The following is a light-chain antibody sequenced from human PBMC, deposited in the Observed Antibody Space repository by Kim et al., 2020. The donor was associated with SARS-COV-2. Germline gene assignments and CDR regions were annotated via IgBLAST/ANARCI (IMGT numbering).Light chain of an antibody. J-gene: IGLJ1*01. Sequence: PGQSITISCSGTSTDFTTYNYVYWYQQHPGKAPTLIIYEITKRPSGVPDRFSGSKSGDTASLTVSGLQAEDEADYYCTSHANDNYVFGTGTKVTVL. CDR3: TSHANDNYV. CDR1: STDFTTYNY. V-gene: IGLV2-8*01. CDR2: EIT.